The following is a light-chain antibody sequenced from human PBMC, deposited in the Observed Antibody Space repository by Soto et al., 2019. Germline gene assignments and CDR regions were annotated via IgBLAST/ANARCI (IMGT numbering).Light chain of an antibody. CDR2: GAS. CDR3: QQYNSYSWT. CDR1: QSVLYSSNNNNY. V-gene: IGKV4-1*01. J-gene: IGKJ1*01. Sequence: DIVMTQSPDSLAVSLGERANINCKSSQSVLYSSNNNNYLAWYQQKPGQAPRLLIYGASNRATGIPDRFSGSGSGTEFTLTISSLQPDDFATYYCQQYNSYSWTFGQGTKVDI.